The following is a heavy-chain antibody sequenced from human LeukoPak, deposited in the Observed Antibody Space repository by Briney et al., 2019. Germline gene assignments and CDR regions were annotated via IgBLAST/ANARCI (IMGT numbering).Heavy chain of an antibody. CDR1: GGSISSYY. CDR3: AGGPYTAALDY. J-gene: IGHJ4*02. V-gene: IGHV4-59*01. D-gene: IGHD6-6*01. Sequence: SETLSLTCTVSGGSISSYYWSWIRQPPGKGLEWIGYIYYSGSTNYNPSLKSRATISVDTSKNQFSLKLSSVTAADTAVYYCAGGPYTAALDYWGQGTLVTVSS. CDR2: IYYSGST.